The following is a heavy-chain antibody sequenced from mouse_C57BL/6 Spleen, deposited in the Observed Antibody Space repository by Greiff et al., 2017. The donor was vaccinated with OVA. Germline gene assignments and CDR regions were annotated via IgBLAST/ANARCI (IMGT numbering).Heavy chain of an antibody. CDR1: GFTFSSYA. CDR2: ISSGGDYI. D-gene: IGHD1-1*01. Sequence: EVQRVESGEGLVKPGGSLKLSCAASGFTFSSYAMSWVRQTPEKRLEWVAYISSGGDYIYYADTVKGRFTISRDNARNTLYLQMSSLKSEDTAMYYCTRDPGYYGSSPAWFADWGQGTLVTVSA. V-gene: IGHV5-9-1*02. J-gene: IGHJ3*01. CDR3: TRDPGYYGSSPAWFAD.